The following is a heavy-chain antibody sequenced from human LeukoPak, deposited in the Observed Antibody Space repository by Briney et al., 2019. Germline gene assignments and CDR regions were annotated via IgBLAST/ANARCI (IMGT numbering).Heavy chain of an antibody. V-gene: IGHV5-51*01. CDR1: GYSFTSYW. CDR2: IYPGDSDT. Sequence: GESLKISCKGSGYSFTSYWIGWVRQMPGKGLEWMGIIYPGDSDTRYSPSFQGQVTISADKSISTAYLQWSSLKASDTAMYYSARRSKYPQDTPIVVDYWGQGTLVTVSS. D-gene: IGHD5-18*01. CDR3: ARRSKYPQDTPIVVDY. J-gene: IGHJ4*02.